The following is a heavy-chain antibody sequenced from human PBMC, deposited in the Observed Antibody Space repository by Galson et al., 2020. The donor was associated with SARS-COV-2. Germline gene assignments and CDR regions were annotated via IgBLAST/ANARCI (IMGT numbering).Heavy chain of an antibody. V-gene: IGHV3-9*01. J-gene: IGHJ4*02. D-gene: IGHD1-7*01. CDR1: GITFDNYA. CDR3: VKSRAQRVIGTSFDS. Sequence: QAGGSLRLSCVASGITFDNYAMHWVRQAPGKGLEWVSGISWNSGGIGYADSVKGRFTISRDNAKNSLYLQMNTLRAEDTALYYCVKSRAQRVIGTSFDSWGQGTQVTVSS. CDR2: ISWNSGGI.